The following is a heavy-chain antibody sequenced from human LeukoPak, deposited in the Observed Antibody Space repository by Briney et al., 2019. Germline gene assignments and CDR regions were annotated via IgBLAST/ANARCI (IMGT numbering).Heavy chain of an antibody. CDR1: GYTFNSYG. V-gene: IGHV1-18*01. Sequence: ASVKVSCKASGYTFNSYGISWVRQAPGQGLEWMGWVNAYNGDTNYAQNLQGRVTMTTDTSTSTAYMELRSLRSDDTAVYYCSRDLMYYYASGSYSDTFDIWGQGTMVTVSS. CDR2: VNAYNGDT. CDR3: SRDLMYYYASGSYSDTFDI. D-gene: IGHD3-22*01. J-gene: IGHJ3*02.